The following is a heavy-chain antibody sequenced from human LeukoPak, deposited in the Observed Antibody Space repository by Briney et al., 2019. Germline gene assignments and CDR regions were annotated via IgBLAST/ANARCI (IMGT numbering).Heavy chain of an antibody. CDR3: ARYSTTWPYWYLDL. J-gene: IGHJ2*01. CDR1: GGSISSATYS. D-gene: IGHD6-13*01. Sequence: SETLSLTCAVSGGSISSATYSWSWIRQPPGKGLEWIGYISHSGSTYYNPSLKSRVTISVDRSKNQFYLKLTSVTAADTAVYYCARYSTTWPYWYLDLWGRGTLVTVSS. V-gene: IGHV4-30-2*01. CDR2: ISHSGST.